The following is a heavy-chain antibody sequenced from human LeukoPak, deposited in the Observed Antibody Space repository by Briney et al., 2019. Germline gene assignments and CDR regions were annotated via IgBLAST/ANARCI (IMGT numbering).Heavy chain of an antibody. Sequence: GGSLRLSCAASGFTFNSYAMSWVRQAPEKGLEWVATISGSGGGTYYADSVRGRFTISRDNSKNTLYLQMNSLRAEDTAVYYCARTLTYYYDSSGYYLDYWGQGTLVTVSS. D-gene: IGHD3-22*01. CDR2: ISGSGGGT. CDR3: ARTLTYYYDSSGYYLDY. J-gene: IGHJ4*02. V-gene: IGHV3-23*01. CDR1: GFTFNSYA.